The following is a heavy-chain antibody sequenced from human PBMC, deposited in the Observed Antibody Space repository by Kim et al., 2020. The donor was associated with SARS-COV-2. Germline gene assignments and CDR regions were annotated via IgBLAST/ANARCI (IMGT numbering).Heavy chain of an antibody. CDR3: ARHGHEYSTSSYYYYGMDV. Sequence: GESLKISCKGSGYSFTSYWISWVRQMPGKGLEWMGRIDLSDSYAKYSPSFQGHVTISADKSISTAYLQWSSLKASDTAMNYCARHGHEYSTSSYYYYGMDVWGLGTTVTVSS. V-gene: IGHV5-10-1*01. J-gene: IGHJ6*02. D-gene: IGHD6-6*01. CDR2: IDLSDSYA. CDR1: GYSFTSYW.